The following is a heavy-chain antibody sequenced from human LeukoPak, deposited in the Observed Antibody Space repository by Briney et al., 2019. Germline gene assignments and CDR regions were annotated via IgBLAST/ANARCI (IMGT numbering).Heavy chain of an antibody. CDR1: GGTFSSYA. CDR2: IIPIFGTA. D-gene: IGHD1-26*01. Sequence: GASVKVSCKASGGTFSSYAISWVRQAPGQGLEWMGGIIPIFGTANYAQKFQGRVTITADKSTSTAYMELSSLRSEDTAVYYCARHLLTPGGSYYFDFWGQGTLVTVSS. V-gene: IGHV1-69*06. J-gene: IGHJ4*02. CDR3: ARHLLTPGGSYYFDF.